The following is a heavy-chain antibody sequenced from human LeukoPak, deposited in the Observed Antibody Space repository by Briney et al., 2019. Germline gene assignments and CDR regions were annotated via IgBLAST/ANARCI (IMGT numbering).Heavy chain of an antibody. D-gene: IGHD5-24*01. CDR3: AREERNWFDP. J-gene: IGHJ5*02. CDR1: GASISSGGYS. V-gene: IGHV4-30-2*01. CDR2: IYHSGST. Sequence: SETLSLTCAVSGASISSGGYSWSWIRQPPGKGLEWIGDIYHSGSTYYNPSPKSRVTISIDRSKNQFSLKLSSVTAADTAVYYCAREERNWFDPWGQGTPVTVSS.